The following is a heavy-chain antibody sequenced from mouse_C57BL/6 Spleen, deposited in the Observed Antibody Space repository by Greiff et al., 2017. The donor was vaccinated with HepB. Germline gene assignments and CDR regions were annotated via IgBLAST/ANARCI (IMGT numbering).Heavy chain of an antibody. J-gene: IGHJ4*01. D-gene: IGHD1-1*01. CDR3: ARGKFITTDYYAMDY. Sequence: VHLQQSGAELARPGASVKLSCKASGYTFTSYGISWVKQRTGQGLEWIGEIYPRSGNTYYNEKFKGKATLTADKSSSTAYMELRSLTSEDSAVYFCARGKFITTDYYAMDYWGQGTSVTVSS. CDR2: IYPRSGNT. CDR1: GYTFTSYG. V-gene: IGHV1-81*01.